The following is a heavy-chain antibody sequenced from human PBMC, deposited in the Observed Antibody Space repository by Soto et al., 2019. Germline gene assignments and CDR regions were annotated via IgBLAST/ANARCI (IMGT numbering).Heavy chain of an antibody. CDR2: ILVGGST. J-gene: IGHJ3*02. D-gene: IGHD1-1*01. CDR1: GFICSSYD. V-gene: IGHV3-23*01. CDR3: AKATATSGGAFEI. Sequence: LRLSCAVSGFICSSYDMSWVRQAPGKGLEWVSTILVGGSTHYEDSVKGRFTISRDTSKNAVYLQMNSLTAGDTAFYYCAKATATSGGAFEIYGQGTMVTVSS.